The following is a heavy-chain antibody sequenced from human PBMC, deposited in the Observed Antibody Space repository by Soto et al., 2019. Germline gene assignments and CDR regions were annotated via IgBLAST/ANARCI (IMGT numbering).Heavy chain of an antibody. D-gene: IGHD1-26*01. J-gene: IGHJ3*02. Sequence: QVQLVESGGGVVQPGRSLRLSCAASGFTFSSYAMHWVRQAPGKGLVWVAVISYDGSNKYYADSVKGRFTISRDNSKNSLYLQINSLGAEDTAVYYCARVGATKAFDIWGQGTMVTVSS. CDR1: GFTFSSYA. V-gene: IGHV3-30-3*01. CDR3: ARVGATKAFDI. CDR2: ISYDGSNK.